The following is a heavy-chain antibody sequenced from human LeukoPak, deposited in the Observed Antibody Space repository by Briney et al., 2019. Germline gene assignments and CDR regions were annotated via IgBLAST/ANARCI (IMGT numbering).Heavy chain of an antibody. CDR2: IYPRDGST. CDR3: AREQEGFDY. Sequence: ASAMVSCKASGYTCTSNYIHWVRQATGQGLEWMGMIYPRDGSTSYAQKFQGRVTVTRDTSTSTVHMELSGLRSEDTAVYYCAREQEGFDYWGQGTLVTVSS. J-gene: IGHJ4*02. CDR1: GYTCTSNY. V-gene: IGHV1-46*01.